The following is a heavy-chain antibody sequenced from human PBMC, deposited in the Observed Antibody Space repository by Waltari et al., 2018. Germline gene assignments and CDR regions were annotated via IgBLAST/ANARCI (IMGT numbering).Heavy chain of an antibody. J-gene: IGHJ5*02. D-gene: IGHD3-3*01. CDR1: GASSSAYY. Sequence: QVQLQQWGAGLLKPSETLSLTCSVSGASSSAYYWGWVRHVPGKGLEWIGQVRHPGNTNYNPSLQSRVAISIDTTSKQFSLKVFSVTAADTGLYFCTRGGNYDFWSHSPFVDPWGQGTQVIVSS. V-gene: IGHV4-34*01. CDR2: VRHPGNT. CDR3: TRGGNYDFWSHSPFVDP.